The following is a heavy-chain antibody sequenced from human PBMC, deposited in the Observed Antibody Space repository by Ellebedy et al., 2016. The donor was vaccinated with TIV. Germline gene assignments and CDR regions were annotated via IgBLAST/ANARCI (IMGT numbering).Heavy chain of an antibody. Sequence: MPSETLSLTCIVSGGSITSSSYFWGWIRQSPGMGLEWIGSIFYTGITSYNPSLKGRVTMSVDTSANQFSLKLTSVTAADTAVYFCARLGCSRGVCNFGNWFDPWGQGTLVTVSS. CDR1: GGSITSSSYF. J-gene: IGHJ5*02. V-gene: IGHV4-39*01. CDR2: IFYTGIT. D-gene: IGHD2-15*01. CDR3: ARLGCSRGVCNFGNWFDP.